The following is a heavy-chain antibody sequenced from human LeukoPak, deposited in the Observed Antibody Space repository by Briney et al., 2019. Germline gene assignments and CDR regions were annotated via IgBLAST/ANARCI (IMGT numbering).Heavy chain of an antibody. V-gene: IGHV3-33*01. D-gene: IGHD3-22*01. CDR3: ARRNYYDSSGYLIDY. J-gene: IGHJ4*02. CDR2: IWYDGSNK. CDR1: GFTFSSYG. Sequence: GGSLRLSCAASGFTFSSYGMPWVRQAPGKGLEWVAVIWYDGSNKYYADSVKGRFTISRDNSKNTLYLQMNSLRAEDTAVYYCARRNYYDSSGYLIDYWGQGTLVTVSS.